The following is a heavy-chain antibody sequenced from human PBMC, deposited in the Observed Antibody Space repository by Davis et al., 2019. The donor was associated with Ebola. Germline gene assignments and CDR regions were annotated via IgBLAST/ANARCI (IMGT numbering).Heavy chain of an antibody. D-gene: IGHD1-26*01. J-gene: IGHJ4*02. CDR3: AKHYSGHFCQDS. CDR1: GFTFSTNL. Sequence: PGGSLRLSCTTSGFTFSTNLMTWVCHAPGQGLEWVSTSPDSGAASTYADSVRGRFTISRDNSKNTLYLQMNSLRVEDTAVYYCAKHYSGHFCQDSWGQRTLVTVSS. V-gene: IGHV3-23*01. CDR2: SPDSGAAS.